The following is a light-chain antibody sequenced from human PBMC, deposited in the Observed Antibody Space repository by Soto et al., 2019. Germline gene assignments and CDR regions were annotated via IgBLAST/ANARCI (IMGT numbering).Light chain of an antibody. CDR1: RSDVGAYDY. J-gene: IGLJ2*01. Sequence: QSVLTQPASVSGSPGQSITISCTGTRSDVGAYDYVSWYQQHPGKAPKLMIYDVSNRPSGVSNRFSGSKSGNTASLTISGLQAEDEADYYCSSYTTSITVIFGGGTKVTVL. CDR3: SSYTTSITVI. V-gene: IGLV2-14*03. CDR2: DVS.